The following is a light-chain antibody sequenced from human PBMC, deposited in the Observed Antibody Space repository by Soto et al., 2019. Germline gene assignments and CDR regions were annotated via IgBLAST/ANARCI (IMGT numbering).Light chain of an antibody. J-gene: IGKJ1*01. V-gene: IGKV1-5*01. CDR1: QSISSW. Sequence: DIQMTQSASTLSASVGDRVTITCRASQSISSWLAWYQQKPGKAPRLLIYDASYLERGVPSRFSGSGSGTEFTLTISDLQLDDLATYYCQQYNSFWTFGQGTKVEI. CDR2: DAS. CDR3: QQYNSFWT.